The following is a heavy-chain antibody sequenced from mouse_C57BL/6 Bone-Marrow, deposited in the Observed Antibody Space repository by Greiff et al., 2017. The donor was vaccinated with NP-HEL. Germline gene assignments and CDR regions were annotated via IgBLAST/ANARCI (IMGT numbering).Heavy chain of an antibody. D-gene: IGHD2-1*01. Sequence: VQLQQSGPELVKPGASVKISCKASGYAFSSSWMNWVKQRPGKGLEWIGRIYPGDGDTNYNGKFKGKATLTADKSSSPAYMQLSSLTSEDSAVYFSARGKLRYFDVWGTGTTVTVSS. CDR3: ARGKLRYFDV. CDR2: IYPGDGDT. V-gene: IGHV1-82*01. CDR1: GYAFSSSW. J-gene: IGHJ1*03.